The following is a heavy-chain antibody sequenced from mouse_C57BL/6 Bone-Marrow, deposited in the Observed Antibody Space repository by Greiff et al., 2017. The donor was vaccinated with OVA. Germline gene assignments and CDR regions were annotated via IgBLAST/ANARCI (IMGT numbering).Heavy chain of an antibody. V-gene: IGHV5-9-1*02. CDR3: TRDERGPPFAY. D-gene: IGHD6-1*01. Sequence: EVQRVESGEGLVKPGGSLKLSCAASGFTFSSYAMSWVRQTPEKRLEWVAYISSGGDYIYYADTVKGRFTISRDNARNTLYLQMSSLKSEDTAMYYCTRDERGPPFAYWGQGTLVTVSA. CDR2: ISSGGDYI. CDR1: GFTFSSYA. J-gene: IGHJ3*01.